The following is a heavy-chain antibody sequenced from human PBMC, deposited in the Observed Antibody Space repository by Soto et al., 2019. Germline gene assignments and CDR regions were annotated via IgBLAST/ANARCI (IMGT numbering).Heavy chain of an antibody. J-gene: IGHJ3*02. V-gene: IGHV4-30-4*01. CDR2: IYYSGST. CDR3: ARQTTQDAFDI. D-gene: IGHD1-1*01. CDR1: GGSISSGDYY. Sequence: PSETLSLTCTVSGGSISSGDYYWSWIRQPPGKGLEWIGYIYYSGSTYYNPSLKSRVTISVDTSKNQFSLKLSSVTAADTAVYYCARQTTQDAFDIWGQGTMVTVSS.